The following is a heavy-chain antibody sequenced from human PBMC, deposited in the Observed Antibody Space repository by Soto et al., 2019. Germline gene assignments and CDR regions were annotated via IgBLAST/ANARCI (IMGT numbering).Heavy chain of an antibody. J-gene: IGHJ4*02. CDR1: GGTFTTSS. V-gene: IGHV1-69*01. CDR2: IIPIFSKT. CDR3: ATDVVRSTGGDS. Sequence: QVQLVQSGAEVKEPGSSVKVSCKTSGGTFTTSSFVWVRQGTGQGLEWMGGIIPIFSKTNLAPKFQGRVTFTADESTRTVYMEFSSLRSEDTAIYYCATDVVRSTGGDSWGQGTLVTVSS. D-gene: IGHD7-27*01.